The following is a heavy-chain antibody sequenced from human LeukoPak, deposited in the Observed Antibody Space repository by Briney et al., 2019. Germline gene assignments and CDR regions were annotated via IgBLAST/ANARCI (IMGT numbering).Heavy chain of an antibody. Sequence: GGSLRLSCAASGFTVSSDYMNWVRQAPGKGLEWVSTISGSGGSTYYADSVKGRFTISRDNSKNTLYLQMNSLRAEDTAVYYCAKDRLIAVAPNWFDPWGQGTLVTVSS. CDR2: ISGSGGST. J-gene: IGHJ5*02. V-gene: IGHV3-23*01. D-gene: IGHD6-19*01. CDR3: AKDRLIAVAPNWFDP. CDR1: GFTVSSDY.